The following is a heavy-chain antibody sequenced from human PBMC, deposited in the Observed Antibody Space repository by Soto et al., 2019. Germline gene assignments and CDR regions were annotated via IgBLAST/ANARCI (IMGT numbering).Heavy chain of an antibody. V-gene: IGHV2-70*01. D-gene: IGHD3-3*01. J-gene: IGHJ4*02. CDR3: ARIRCRDFWSLYDY. Sequence: SGPTLVNPTQTLTLTCTFSGFSLSTSGMCVCWIRQPPGKALEWLALIDWDDDKYYSTALKTRLTISKDTSKNQVVLTMTNMDPVDTATYYCARIRCRDFWSLYDYWGQGTLVTVSS. CDR2: IDWDDDK. CDR1: GFSLSTSGMC.